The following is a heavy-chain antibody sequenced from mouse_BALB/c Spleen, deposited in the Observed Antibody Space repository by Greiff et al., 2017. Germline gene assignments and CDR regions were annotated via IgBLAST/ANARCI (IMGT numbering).Heavy chain of an antibody. J-gene: IGHJ2*01. V-gene: IGHV1-82*01. CDR3: ARGNYGSSPFDY. CDR2: IYPGDGDT. D-gene: IGHD1-1*01. CDR1: GYAFSSSW. Sequence: VKLMESGPELVKPGASVKISCKASGYAFSSSWMNWVKQRPGQGLEWIGRIYPGDGDTNYNGKFKGKATLTADKSSSTAYMQLSSLTSVDSAVYFCARGNYGSSPFDYWGQGTTLTVSS.